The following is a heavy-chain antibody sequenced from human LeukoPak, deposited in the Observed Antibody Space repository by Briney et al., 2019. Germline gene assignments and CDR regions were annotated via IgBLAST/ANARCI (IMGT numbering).Heavy chain of an antibody. CDR2: ISSSSSYI. CDR3: ARGASRADY. J-gene: IGHJ4*02. V-gene: IGHV3-21*01. CDR1: GFTFRSYN. Sequence: GGSLRLSCAASGFTFRSYNMNWVRQAPGKRPEWVSSISSSSSYIYYADSVKGRFTISRDNAKNSLYLQMNSLRAEDTALYYCARGASRADYWGQGTLVTVSS.